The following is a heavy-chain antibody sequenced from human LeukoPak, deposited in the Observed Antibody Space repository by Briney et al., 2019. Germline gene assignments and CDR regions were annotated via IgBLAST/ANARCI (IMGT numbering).Heavy chain of an antibody. CDR1: GYSFTTYW. J-gene: IGHJ4*02. CDR2: IYPGDSDT. Sequence: GESLQISCQGSGYSFTTYWIGWVRQMPGKGLEWMGIIYPGDSDTRYSPSFQGQVTISADKSISTAYLQWSSLKASDTAMYYCARPSGYCSSTSCYFGYWGQGTLVTVSS. D-gene: IGHD2-2*01. CDR3: ARPSGYCSSTSCYFGY. V-gene: IGHV5-51*01.